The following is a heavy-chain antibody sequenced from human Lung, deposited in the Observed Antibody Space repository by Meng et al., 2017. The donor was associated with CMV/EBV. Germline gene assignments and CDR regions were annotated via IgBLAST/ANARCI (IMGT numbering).Heavy chain of an antibody. D-gene: IGHD3-10*01. CDR1: GYTLTDYY. Sequence: ASVKVSXKPSGYTLTDYYLHWVRQAPGQGLEWMGWINPDSGGTYFAQKFQGRVTMTRDTSISTAYMELSSLRSADTAVYYCARVGGMTTRVRGVRYHSGLDVWGQGTTVTFSS. CDR3: ARVGGMTTRVRGVRYHSGLDV. V-gene: IGHV1-2*02. CDR2: INPDSGGT. J-gene: IGHJ6*01.